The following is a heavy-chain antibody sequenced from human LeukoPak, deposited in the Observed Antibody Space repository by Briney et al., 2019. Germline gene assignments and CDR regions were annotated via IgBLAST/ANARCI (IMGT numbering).Heavy chain of an antibody. J-gene: IGHJ6*02. CDR3: AGGTGMDV. CDR1: GVTFSSSW. V-gene: IGHV3-7*05. CDR2: IKQDGSEK. D-gene: IGHD1-1*01. Sequence: PGWSLRLSCAASGVTFSSSWMGWVRQAPGKGLEWVASIKQDGSEKYYVDFVKGRFSISRDNAKNSLYLQMNSLGADDTAVYYCAGGTGMDVWGQGTTVTVSS.